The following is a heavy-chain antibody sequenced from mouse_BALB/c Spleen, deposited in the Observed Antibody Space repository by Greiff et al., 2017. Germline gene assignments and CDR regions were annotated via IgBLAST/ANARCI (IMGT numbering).Heavy chain of an antibody. V-gene: IGHV1-54*03. CDR1: GYAFTNYL. CDR2: INPGSGGT. J-gene: IGHJ2*01. CDR3: ARGRGYYFDY. Sequence: QVHVKQSGAELVRPGTSVKVSCKASGYAFTNYLIEWVKQRPGQGLEWIGVINPGSGGTNYNEKFKGKATLTADKSSSTAYMQLSSLTSDDSAVYFCARGRGYYFDYWGQGTTLTVSS.